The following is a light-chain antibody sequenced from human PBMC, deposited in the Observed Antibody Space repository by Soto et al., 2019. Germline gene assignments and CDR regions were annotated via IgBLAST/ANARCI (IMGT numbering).Light chain of an antibody. J-gene: IGKJ1*01. CDR1: QGIGRW. Sequence: DIQMTQSPSSVSASVGDRVTITCRASQGIGRWLAWYQQKPGKAPKLLIYGASTLQSGVPSRFSGSGSGTDFTLSISSLQPEDFATYYCLQDYNYPRTFGQGTKVDIK. CDR3: LQDYNYPRT. CDR2: GAS. V-gene: IGKV1-12*01.